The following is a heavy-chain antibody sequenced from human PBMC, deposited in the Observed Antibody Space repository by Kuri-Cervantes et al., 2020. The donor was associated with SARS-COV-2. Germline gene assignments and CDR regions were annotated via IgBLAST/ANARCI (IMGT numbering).Heavy chain of an antibody. Sequence: ASVKVSCKASGYTFTTYGITWVRQAPGQGLEWMGWSSGYNGNTNYAQKLQGRVTMTIDTSTSTGYMELRSLRSEDTAVYYCARGVGYDFWSGPPFDPWGQGTLVTVSS. CDR1: GYTFTTYG. V-gene: IGHV1-18*01. CDR3: ARGVGYDFWSGPPFDP. CDR2: SSGYNGNT. J-gene: IGHJ5*02. D-gene: IGHD3-3*01.